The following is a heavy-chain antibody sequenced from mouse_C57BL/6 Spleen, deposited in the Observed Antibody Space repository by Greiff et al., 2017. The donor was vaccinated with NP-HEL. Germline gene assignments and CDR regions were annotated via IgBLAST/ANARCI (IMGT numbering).Heavy chain of an antibody. CDR1: GYSITSGYY. Sequence: EVKLQESGPGLVKPSQSLSLTCSVTGYSITSGYYWNWIRQFPGNKLEWMGYISYDGSNNYNPSLKNRISITRDTSKNQFFLKLNSVTTEDTATYYCARDRDYQYYYAMDYWGQGTSVTVSS. CDR2: ISYDGSN. V-gene: IGHV3-6*01. D-gene: IGHD2-4*01. J-gene: IGHJ4*01. CDR3: ARDRDYQYYYAMDY.